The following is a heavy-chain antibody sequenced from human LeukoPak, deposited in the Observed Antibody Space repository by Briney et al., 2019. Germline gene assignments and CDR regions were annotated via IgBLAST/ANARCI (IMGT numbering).Heavy chain of an antibody. J-gene: IGHJ4*02. V-gene: IGHV4-59*01. Sequence: SETLSLTCTVSGGSISSYYWSWIRQPPGKGLEYIGFIYYSGSTNYNPSLKSRVTISVDTSKNQFSLKLSSVTAADTAVYYCARVHPYSSGYHFDYWGQGTLVTVSS. CDR1: GGSISSYY. CDR2: IYYSGST. D-gene: IGHD6-19*01. CDR3: ARVHPYSSGYHFDY.